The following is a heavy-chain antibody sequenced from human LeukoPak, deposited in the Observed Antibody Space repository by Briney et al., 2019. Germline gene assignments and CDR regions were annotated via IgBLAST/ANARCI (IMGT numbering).Heavy chain of an antibody. D-gene: IGHD1-26*01. CDR3: ARDPVGAAYDY. Sequence: GGSLRLSCAASGFTFDDYAMHWVRQAPGKGLEWVSGISWNSGSIGYADSVKGRFTISRDNSKNTLFLQMNSLRAEDTAVYYCARDPVGAAYDYWGQGTLVTVSS. CDR2: ISWNSGSI. J-gene: IGHJ4*02. CDR1: GFTFDDYA. V-gene: IGHV3-9*01.